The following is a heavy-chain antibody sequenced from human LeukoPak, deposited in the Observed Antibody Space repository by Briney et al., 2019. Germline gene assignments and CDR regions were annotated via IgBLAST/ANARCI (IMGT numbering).Heavy chain of an antibody. CDR1: GGSIDSTNW. J-gene: IGHJ3*02. V-gene: IGHV4/OR15-8*01. CDR3: AREEITRGAFDI. D-gene: IGHD3-10*01. CDR2: IHHDGRI. Sequence: SETLSLTCDVSGGSIDSTNWWNWVRQPPGKGLEWIGEIHHDGRINYNPSLKSRVTLSVDKSKNQFSLRLNSVTAADTAVYYCAREEITRGAFDIWGQGTMVTVSS.